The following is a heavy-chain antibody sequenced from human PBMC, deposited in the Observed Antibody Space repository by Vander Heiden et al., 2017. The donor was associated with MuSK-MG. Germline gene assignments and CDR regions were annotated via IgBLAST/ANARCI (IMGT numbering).Heavy chain of an antibody. V-gene: IGHV3-20*01. CDR2: VDWSGGTT. CDR3: ATGGIFGVVHEY. D-gene: IGHD3-3*01. Sequence: EVHLVESGGAVVRPGGSLRLSCEIYGLPFDDYGMTWFRQAPGKGLKWVAGVDWSGGTTAYADSVKGRFTISRDNAKNSLYLQIDSLSAEDTAIDDGATGGIFGVVHEYWGQGTLGTVSS. J-gene: IGHJ4*02. CDR1: GLPFDDYG.